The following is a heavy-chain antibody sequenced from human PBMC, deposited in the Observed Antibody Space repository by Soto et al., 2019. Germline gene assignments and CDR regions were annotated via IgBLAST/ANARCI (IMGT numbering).Heavy chain of an antibody. CDR3: ARGSGSSYLYYFDY. J-gene: IGHJ4*02. D-gene: IGHD1-26*01. Sequence: GGSLRLSCAASGFTFSSYAMHWVRQAPGKGLEWVAVISYDGSNKYYADSVKGRFTISRDNSKNTLYLQMNSLRAEDTAVYYCARGSGSSYLYYFDYWGQGTLVTVSS. CDR2: ISYDGSNK. CDR1: GFTFSSYA. V-gene: IGHV3-30-3*01.